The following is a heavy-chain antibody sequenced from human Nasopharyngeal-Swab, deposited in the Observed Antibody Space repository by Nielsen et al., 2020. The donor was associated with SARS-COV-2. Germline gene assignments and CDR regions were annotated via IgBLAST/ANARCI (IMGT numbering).Heavy chain of an antibody. D-gene: IGHD6-19*01. CDR2: ISSSGSTI. J-gene: IGHJ5*02. V-gene: IGHV3-11*04. CDR3: ARVGGGSGWYSNWFDP. CDR1: GFTFSDYY. Sequence: GESLNISCVASGFTFSDYYMSWIRQAPGKGLEWVSYISSSGSTIYYADSVKGRFTISRDNAKNSLYLQMNSLRAEDTAVYYCARVGGGSGWYSNWFDPWGQGTLVTVSS.